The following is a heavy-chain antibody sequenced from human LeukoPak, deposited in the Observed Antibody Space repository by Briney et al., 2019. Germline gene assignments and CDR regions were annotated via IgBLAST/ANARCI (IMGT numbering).Heavy chain of an antibody. CDR2: ISSSGSTI. Sequence: HTGGSLRLSCAASGFTFGSYEMNWVRQAPGKGLEWVSYISSSGSTIYYADSVKGRFTISRDNAKNSLYLQMNSLRAEDTAVYYCARDLYSSSRTTGAFDIWGQGTMVTVSS. J-gene: IGHJ3*02. D-gene: IGHD6-13*01. CDR3: ARDLYSSSRTTGAFDI. V-gene: IGHV3-48*03. CDR1: GFTFGSYE.